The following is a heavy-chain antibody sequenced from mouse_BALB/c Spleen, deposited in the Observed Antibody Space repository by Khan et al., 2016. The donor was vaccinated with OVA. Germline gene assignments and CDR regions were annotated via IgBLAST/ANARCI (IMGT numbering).Heavy chain of an antibody. CDR3: ARSGRRWDVDY. D-gene: IGHD1-3*01. Sequence: QVQLQQSGAELAKPGASVKMSCKASGYTIINYWILWVKQRPGQGLEWIGYINPSTGYTEYNPNFKDKATLTADTSSSTAYMQLSSLTSEDSAVYYCARSGRRWDVDYWGQGTTLTVSS. CDR1: GYTIINYW. V-gene: IGHV1-7*01. CDR2: INPSTGYT. J-gene: IGHJ2*01.